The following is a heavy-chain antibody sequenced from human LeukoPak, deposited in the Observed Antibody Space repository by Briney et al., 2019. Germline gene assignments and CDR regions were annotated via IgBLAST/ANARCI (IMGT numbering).Heavy chain of an antibody. J-gene: IGHJ6*03. CDR2: MDGSGEII. V-gene: IGHV3-11*04. CDR3: AKDLFTEWLPMDV. CDR1: GFAFSESY. Sequence: PGGSLRLSCAASGFAFSESYMSWVRQAPGKGLEWISYMDGSGEIIHYASSVRGRFSISRDNSRNTLYLQMSSLTPEDTAVYYCAKDLFTEWLPMDVWGKGTTVTVSS. D-gene: IGHD3-3*01.